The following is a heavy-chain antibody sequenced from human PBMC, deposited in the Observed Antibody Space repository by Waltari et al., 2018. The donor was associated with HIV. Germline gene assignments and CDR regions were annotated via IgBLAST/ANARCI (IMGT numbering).Heavy chain of an antibody. D-gene: IGHD3-9*01. V-gene: IGHV4-59*01. CDR1: GGSISSYY. J-gene: IGHJ4*02. CDR2: IYYSGSP. Sequence: QVQLQESGPGLVKPSETLSLTCTVSGGSISSYYWSWIRQPPGKGLVWIGYIYYSGSPSLHPSRKSRLNISGDTSKTPFSLKLSSLTAADTAVYYCARGPLGILTGYFFYYWGQGTLVTVSS. CDR3: ARGPLGILTGYFFYY.